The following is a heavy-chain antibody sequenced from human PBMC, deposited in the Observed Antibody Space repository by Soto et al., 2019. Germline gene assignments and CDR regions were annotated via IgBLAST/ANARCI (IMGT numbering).Heavy chain of an antibody. D-gene: IGHD2-8*01. J-gene: IGHJ4*02. Sequence: SVKVSCKASGGTFSSYAISWVRQAPGQGLEWMGGIIPIFGTANYAQRFQDRVTLTRDMSTATTYMELSRLTSEDTAIYYCAADATAWQQMVPSDYWGQGTLVTVSS. V-gene: IGHV1-69*05. CDR1: GGTFSSYA. CDR2: IIPIFGTA. CDR3: AADATAWQQMVPSDY.